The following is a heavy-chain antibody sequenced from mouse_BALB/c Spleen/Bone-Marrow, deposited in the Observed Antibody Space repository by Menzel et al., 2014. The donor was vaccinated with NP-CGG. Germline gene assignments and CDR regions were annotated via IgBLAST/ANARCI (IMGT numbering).Heavy chain of an antibody. J-gene: IGHJ3*01. CDR3: ARLSYYGRFAY. D-gene: IGHD1-1*01. CDR2: INPDSSTL. Sequence: VQLKQSGGGLVHPGRSLKLSCAASEFDFSRFWMSWVRQTPGKGLEWIGEINPDSSTLNYTPSLKDKFIISRDNAKNTLYLQMSKVRSEDTALYYCARLSYYGRFAYWGQGTLVTVSA. CDR1: EFDFSRFW. V-gene: IGHV4-1*02.